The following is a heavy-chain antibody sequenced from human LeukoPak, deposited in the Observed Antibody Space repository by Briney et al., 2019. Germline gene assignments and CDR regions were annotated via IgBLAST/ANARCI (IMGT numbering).Heavy chain of an antibody. Sequence: ASVKVSCKASGYTFTGYYMHWVRQAPGQGLEWMGWINPNSGGTNYAQKFQGRVTMTRDTSISTAYMVLSRLRSDDTAVYYCARDRSSWYYYYYMGVWGKGTTVTVSS. D-gene: IGHD6-13*01. V-gene: IGHV1-2*02. CDR3: ARDRSSWYYYYYMGV. CDR1: GYTFTGYY. CDR2: INPNSGGT. J-gene: IGHJ6*03.